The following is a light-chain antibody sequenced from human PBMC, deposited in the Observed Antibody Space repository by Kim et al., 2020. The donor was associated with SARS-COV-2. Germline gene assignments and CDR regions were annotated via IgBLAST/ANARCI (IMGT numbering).Light chain of an antibody. CDR2: DAF. J-gene: IGKJ4*01. V-gene: IGKV1-8*01. Sequence: SASTGDRVTITCRASQDISNSLAWYQQKPGKAPELLIYDAFTLQSGVSPRFSGSRSGTDFTLTISSLQSEDFATYYCQQHYIYPLTFGGGTKVEIK. CDR3: QQHYIYPLT. CDR1: QDISNS.